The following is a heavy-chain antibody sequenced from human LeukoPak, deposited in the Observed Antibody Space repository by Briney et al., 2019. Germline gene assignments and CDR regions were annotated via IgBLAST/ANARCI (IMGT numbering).Heavy chain of an antibody. Sequence: SETLSLTCTVSGGSISSYYWSWIRQPPGKGLEWIGYIYYSGSTNYNPSLKSRVTISVDTSKNQFSLKLSSVTAADTAVYYCARGFGYSGYGGYWGQGTLVTVSS. D-gene: IGHD5-12*01. V-gene: IGHV4-59*01. CDR3: ARGFGYSGYGGY. J-gene: IGHJ4*02. CDR2: IYYSGST. CDR1: GGSISSYY.